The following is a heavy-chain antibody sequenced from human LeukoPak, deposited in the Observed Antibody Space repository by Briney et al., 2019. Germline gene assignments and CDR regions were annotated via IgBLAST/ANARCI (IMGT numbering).Heavy chain of an antibody. V-gene: IGHV4-39*01. D-gene: IGHD2-2*02. J-gene: IGHJ6*02. Sequence: PSETLSLTCTFSVGFISSCSYYWGWIRRPPGKGLEWIGRFYYSVSTYYNPSLKSRVTISVDTSKNQFSLKLSSVTAADTAVYYCARHGGKDCSSTSCYTYYYGMDVWGQGTTVTVSS. CDR1: VGFISSCSYY. CDR2: FYYSVST. CDR3: ARHGGKDCSSTSCYTYYYGMDV.